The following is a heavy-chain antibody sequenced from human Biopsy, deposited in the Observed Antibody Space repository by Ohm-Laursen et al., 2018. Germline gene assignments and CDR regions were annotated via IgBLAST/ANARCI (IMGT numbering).Heavy chain of an antibody. Sequence: SLRLSCAASGFTFSTYWMSWVRQAPGKGLEWVANIKHDGSEHYYVDSVKGRFTISRDNAGNSLFLQMNSLRGEDTAVYYCVRNMLRLHGGFGEDWGQGTTVTFSS. CDR3: VRNMLRLHGGFGED. V-gene: IGHV3-7*01. J-gene: IGHJ4*02. D-gene: IGHD3-10*01. CDR2: IKHDGSEH. CDR1: GFTFSTYW.